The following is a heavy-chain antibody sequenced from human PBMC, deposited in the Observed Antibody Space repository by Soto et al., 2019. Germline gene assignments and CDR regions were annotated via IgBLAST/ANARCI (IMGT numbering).Heavy chain of an antibody. CDR3: AASYGSGYRAFDY. CDR1: GDTFSFYT. D-gene: IGHD3-10*01. Sequence: QVQLVQSGTEVKKPGSSVKVSCKASGDTFSFYTINWVRQAPGLGLEWVGRINPIVSMSNYAQKFQGRVSRHADKSTSTAYMELRSLRSDDTAMYFCAASYGSGYRAFDYWGQGALVIVSS. V-gene: IGHV1-69*02. CDR2: INPIVSMS. J-gene: IGHJ4*02.